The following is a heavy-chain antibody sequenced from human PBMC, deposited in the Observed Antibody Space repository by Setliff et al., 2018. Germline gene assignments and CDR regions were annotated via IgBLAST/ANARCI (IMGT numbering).Heavy chain of an antibody. CDR2: IYHSGGT. CDR1: GGSINNYY. V-gene: IGHV4-59*01. Sequence: PSESLSLTCTVSGGSINNYYWSWIRQPAGKGLEWIGYIYHSGGTSYNPSLKSRVTISVDTSKNQFSLNLSSVTAADTAVYYCARGQATSSRSSLVYWGQGILVTVSS. J-gene: IGHJ4*02. D-gene: IGHD6-6*01. CDR3: ARGQATSSRSSLVY.